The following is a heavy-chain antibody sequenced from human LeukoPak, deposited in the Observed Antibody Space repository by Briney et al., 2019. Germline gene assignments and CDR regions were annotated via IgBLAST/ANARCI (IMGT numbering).Heavy chain of an antibody. V-gene: IGHV4-38-2*02. J-gene: IGHJ4*02. CDR3: ARDLRYCSSTSCRGY. Sequence: SETLSLTCAVSGYSISSGYYWGWIRQPPGKGLEWIGSIYHSGSTYYSPSLKSRVTISVDTSKNQFSLKLSSVTAADTAVYYCARDLRYCSSTSCRGYWGQGTLVTVSS. CDR1: GYSISSGYY. D-gene: IGHD2-2*01. CDR2: IYHSGST.